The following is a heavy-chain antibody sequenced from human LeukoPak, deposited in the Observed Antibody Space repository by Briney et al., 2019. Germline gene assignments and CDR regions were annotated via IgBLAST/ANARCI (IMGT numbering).Heavy chain of an antibody. D-gene: IGHD6-19*01. CDR3: ARGPGYSSGWYPDY. CDR2: IYYSGST. J-gene: IGHJ4*02. CDR1: GGSISSYY. Sequence: SETLSLTCTVSGGSISSYYWSWIRQPPGKGLEWIGYIYYSGSTNYNPSLKSRVTISVDTSKNQFSLKLSSVTAADTAVYYCARGPGYSSGWYPDYWGQGTLVTVSS. V-gene: IGHV4-59*01.